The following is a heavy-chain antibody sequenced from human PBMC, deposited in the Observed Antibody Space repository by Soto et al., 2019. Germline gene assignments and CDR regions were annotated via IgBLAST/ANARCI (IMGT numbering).Heavy chain of an antibody. D-gene: IGHD3-10*01. Sequence: QVQLVESGGGVVQPGRSLRLSCAASGFTFNNSGVHWVRQAPGKGLEWVAVIWYDGSNKYSADSVKGRFTISRDNFKNTLYLQMNSLRAEDTAVYYCARGDVGSGILIDYWGQGTLVTVSS. V-gene: IGHV3-33*01. CDR3: ARGDVGSGILIDY. CDR2: IWYDGSNK. CDR1: GFTFNNSG. J-gene: IGHJ4*02.